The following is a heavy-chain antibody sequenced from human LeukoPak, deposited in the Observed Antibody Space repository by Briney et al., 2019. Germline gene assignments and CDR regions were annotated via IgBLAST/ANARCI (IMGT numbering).Heavy chain of an antibody. D-gene: IGHD2-2*02. CDR1: GFTFSSYG. CDR2: ISYDGSNK. Sequence: PGGSLRLSCAASGFTFSSYGMHWVRQAPGKGLEWVAVISYDGSNKYYADSVKGRFTISRDNSKNRLYLQMNSLRAEDTAVYYCARDYPGYCSSTSCYIGGNWFDPWGQGTLVTVSS. J-gene: IGHJ5*02. CDR3: ARDYPGYCSSTSCYIGGNWFDP. V-gene: IGHV3-33*01.